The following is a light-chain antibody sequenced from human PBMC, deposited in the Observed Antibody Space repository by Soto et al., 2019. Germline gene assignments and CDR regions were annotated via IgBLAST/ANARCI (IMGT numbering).Light chain of an antibody. CDR1: QSISTTH. V-gene: IGKV3-20*01. Sequence: EVVLTQSPGTLSLSPGERAILSCRTSQSISTTHLAWYQHKPGQAPRLLMSRTSRRAAGIPDRFSGSGSGTDFSLSISRLEPDDFAVYYCQHYGDSRPFTFGPGTEVDVK. CDR2: RTS. J-gene: IGKJ3*01. CDR3: QHYGDSRPFT.